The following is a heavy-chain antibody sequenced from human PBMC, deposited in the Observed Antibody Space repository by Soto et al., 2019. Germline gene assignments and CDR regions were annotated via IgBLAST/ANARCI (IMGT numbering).Heavy chain of an antibody. CDR1: GGAVSSGTYY. CDR2: IYFTGST. CDR3: TRGPPRVQWFDP. Sequence: PSETLSLTCTVSGGAVSSGTYYWSCIRPPPGKGLEWIGHIYFTGSTNYNPSLKSRVTMSLDTSRNQFPLKLSSVTAADTAVYYCTRGPPRVQWFDPWGLGTLVTVSS. V-gene: IGHV4-61*01. J-gene: IGHJ5*02.